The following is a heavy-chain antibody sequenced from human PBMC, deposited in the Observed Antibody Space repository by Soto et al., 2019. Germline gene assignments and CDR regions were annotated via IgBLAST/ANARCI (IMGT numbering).Heavy chain of an antibody. Sequence: PGGSLRLSCAASGFTFSDYYMSWIRQAPGKGLEWVSYISSSGSTIYYADSVKGRFTISRDNAKNSLYLQMNSLRAEDTAVYYCARDYDILTVTNTFDPWGQGTLVTVSS. CDR1: GFTFSDYY. D-gene: IGHD3-9*01. J-gene: IGHJ5*02. CDR3: ARDYDILTVTNTFDP. V-gene: IGHV3-11*01. CDR2: ISSSGSTI.